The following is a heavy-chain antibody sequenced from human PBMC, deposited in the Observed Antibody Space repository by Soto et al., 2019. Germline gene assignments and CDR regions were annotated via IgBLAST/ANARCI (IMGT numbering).Heavy chain of an antibody. Sequence: SETLSLTCAVSGGSISSSNWWSWVRQPPGKGLEWIGEIYHSGSTNYNPSLKSRVTISVDKSKNQFSLKLSSVTAADTAVYYCARDRHYGDYAFDYWGQGTLVTVSS. D-gene: IGHD4-17*01. CDR3: ARDRHYGDYAFDY. CDR1: GGSISSSNW. V-gene: IGHV4-4*02. CDR2: IYHSGST. J-gene: IGHJ4*02.